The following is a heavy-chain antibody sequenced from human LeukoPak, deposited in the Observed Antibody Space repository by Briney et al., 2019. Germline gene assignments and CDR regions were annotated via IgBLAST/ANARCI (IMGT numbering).Heavy chain of an antibody. CDR3: AKDWWELPDY. Sequence: GGSLRLSCAASGFTFSSYAMSWVRQAPGKGLEWVSAISDSGGSTYCADSVKGRFTISRDNSKNTLYLQMNSLRAEDTAVYYCAKDWWELPDYWGQGTLVTVSS. CDR2: ISDSGGST. D-gene: IGHD1-26*01. V-gene: IGHV3-23*01. J-gene: IGHJ4*02. CDR1: GFTFSSYA.